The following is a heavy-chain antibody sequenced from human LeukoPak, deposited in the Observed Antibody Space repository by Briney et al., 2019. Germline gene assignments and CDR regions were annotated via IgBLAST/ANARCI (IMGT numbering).Heavy chain of an antibody. CDR2: IYTSGST. D-gene: IGHD5-12*01. Sequence: SETLSLTCAVYGGSFSGYYWSWIRQPPGKGLEWIGRIYTSGSTNYNPSLKSRVTISVDTSKNLFSLRLNSMTAADTAVYYCAKSAGYGLIDNWGQGTLVTVSS. V-gene: IGHV4-59*10. J-gene: IGHJ4*02. CDR3: AKSAGYGLIDN. CDR1: GGSFSGYY.